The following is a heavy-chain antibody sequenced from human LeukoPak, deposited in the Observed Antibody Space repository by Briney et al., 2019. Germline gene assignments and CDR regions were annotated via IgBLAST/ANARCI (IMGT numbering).Heavy chain of an antibody. V-gene: IGHV3-21*01. D-gene: IGHD4-23*01. CDR3: VYGGGYFQH. J-gene: IGHJ1*01. CDR2: ISSSSNNI. Sequence: PGGSLRLSCAASGFTFSSYSMVWVRQAPGKGLEWVSSISSSSNNIYYADSVKGRFTISRDNGKNTLYLLMNSLRAEDTAVYYCVYGGGYFQHWGQGTLVTVSS. CDR1: GFTFSSYS.